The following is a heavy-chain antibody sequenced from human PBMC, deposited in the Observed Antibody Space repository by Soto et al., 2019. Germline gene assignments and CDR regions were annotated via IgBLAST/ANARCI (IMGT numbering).Heavy chain of an antibody. J-gene: IGHJ5*02. Sequence: SETLSLTCTVSGGSIRTSSYYWGWIRQPPGKGLEWIGNIYYTGNTYYNPSLKSRVTISVDTSKNQFSLKLSSVTAADTAVYYCARQRSSSLTNWFAPWGQGTLVTVSS. V-gene: IGHV4-39*01. D-gene: IGHD6-13*01. CDR2: IYYTGNT. CDR1: GGSIRTSSYY. CDR3: ARQRSSSLTNWFAP.